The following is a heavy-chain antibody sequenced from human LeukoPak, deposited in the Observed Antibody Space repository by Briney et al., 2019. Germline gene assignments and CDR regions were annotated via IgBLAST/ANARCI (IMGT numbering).Heavy chain of an antibody. Sequence: SQTLSLTCTVSGGSISSGDYYWSWIRQHPGKGLEWIGCISYSGSTYYNPSLKSRVSISVDTSKNQFSLKLSSVTAADTAVYYCARAEQQLGNDACHIWGQGTMVTVSS. J-gene: IGHJ3*02. CDR2: ISYSGST. D-gene: IGHD6-13*01. CDR1: GGSISSGDYY. V-gene: IGHV4-31*03. CDR3: ARAEQQLGNDACHI.